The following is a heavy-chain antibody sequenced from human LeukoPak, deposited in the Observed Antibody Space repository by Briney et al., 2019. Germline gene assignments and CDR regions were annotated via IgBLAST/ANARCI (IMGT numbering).Heavy chain of an antibody. CDR1: GFTVSSNY. V-gene: IGHV3-66*01. Sequence: GGSLRLSCAASGFTVSSNYMSWVRQSQGKGLEWLSVIYSGGSTYYADSVKGRFNIYRDHSKNTLYLQLNSLRAEDTAVYYCARNRDYGQTGYFDYWGQGTLVTVSS. CDR3: ARNRDYGQTGYFDY. CDR2: IYSGGST. D-gene: IGHD4/OR15-4a*01. J-gene: IGHJ4*02.